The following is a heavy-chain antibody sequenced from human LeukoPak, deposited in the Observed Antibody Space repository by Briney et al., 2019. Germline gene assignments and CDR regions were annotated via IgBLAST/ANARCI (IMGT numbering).Heavy chain of an antibody. J-gene: IGHJ4*02. V-gene: IGHV3-53*01. Sequence: PGGSLRLSCAASGFTVSSNYMSWVRQAPGKGLEWVSVIYTGGSTYYADSVRGRFPISRDNSKNTLYLQMNRLRAEDTAIYYCAKDGLGDYWGQGTLVTVSS. D-gene: IGHD3-10*01. CDR3: AKDGLGDY. CDR1: GFTVSSNY. CDR2: IYTGGST.